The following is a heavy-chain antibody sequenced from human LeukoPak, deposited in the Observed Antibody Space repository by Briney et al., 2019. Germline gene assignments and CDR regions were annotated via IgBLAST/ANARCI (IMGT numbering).Heavy chain of an antibody. Sequence: GRSLRLSCAASGFTFSSYAMHWVRQAPGKGLEWVAVISYDGSNKYYADSVKGRFTISRDNSKNTLYLQMNSLRAEDTAVYYCAREAHGEEYYYDSSFDYWGQGTLVTVSS. D-gene: IGHD3-22*01. CDR2: ISYDGSNK. V-gene: IGHV3-30*04. CDR1: GFTFSSYA. CDR3: AREAHGEEYYYDSSFDY. J-gene: IGHJ4*02.